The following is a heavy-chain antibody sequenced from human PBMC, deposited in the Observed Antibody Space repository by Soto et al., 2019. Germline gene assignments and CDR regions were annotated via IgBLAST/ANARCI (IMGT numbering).Heavy chain of an antibody. CDR3: ARDLEIL. J-gene: IGHJ4*02. V-gene: IGHV3-21*01. CDR1: GFSFSSYR. D-gene: IGHD2-15*01. CDR2: ISSSSGSYI. Sequence: GGSLRHSCVVSGFSFSSYRMNWVRQAPGKGLEWVSSISSSSGSYIYYADSVKGRFTISRDNAKNSLYLQMNSLRAEDTAVYYCARDLEILWGQGTLVTVSS.